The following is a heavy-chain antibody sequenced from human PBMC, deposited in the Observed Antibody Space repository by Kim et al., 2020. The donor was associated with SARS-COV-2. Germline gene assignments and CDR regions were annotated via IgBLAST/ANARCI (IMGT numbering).Heavy chain of an antibody. V-gene: IGHV4-59*08. Sequence: SETLSLTCTVSGGSISNYYWSWIRQPPGKGLEWIGYIYYSGSTNYNPALKSRVTISVDTSKNQFSLKLSSVTAADTAVYYCARQLEGAFSYFDYWGQGTLVTVSS. J-gene: IGHJ4*02. CDR3: ARQLEGAFSYFDY. CDR2: IYYSGST. CDR1: GGSISNYY. D-gene: IGHD1-26*01.